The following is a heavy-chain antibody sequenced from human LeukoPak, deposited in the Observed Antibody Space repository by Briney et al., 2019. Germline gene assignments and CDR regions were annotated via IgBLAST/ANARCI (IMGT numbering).Heavy chain of an antibody. V-gene: IGHV3-30*04. J-gene: IGHJ4*02. CDR1: GFTFSSYA. D-gene: IGHD5-24*01. CDR3: ARVAKIVEMAFGY. Sequence: GGSLRLSCAASGFTFSSYAMHWVRQAPGKGLEWVAVISYDGSNKYYADSVKGRFTISRDNSKNTLYLQMNSLRAEDTAVYYCARVAKIVEMAFGYWGQGTLVTVSS. CDR2: ISYDGSNK.